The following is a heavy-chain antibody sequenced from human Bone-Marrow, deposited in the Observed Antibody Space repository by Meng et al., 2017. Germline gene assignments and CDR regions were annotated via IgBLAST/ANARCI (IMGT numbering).Heavy chain of an antibody. Sequence: GESLKISCAASGFTFSSYAMHWVRQAPGKGLEWVAVISYDGSNKYYADSVKGRFTISRDNSKNTLYLQMNSLRAEDTAVYYCARVHHPPDSSGWLYYVDYWGQGTLVTVSS. CDR3: ARVHHPPDSSGWLYYVDY. CDR1: GFTFSSYA. J-gene: IGHJ4*02. D-gene: IGHD6-19*01. V-gene: IGHV3-30*04. CDR2: ISYDGSNK.